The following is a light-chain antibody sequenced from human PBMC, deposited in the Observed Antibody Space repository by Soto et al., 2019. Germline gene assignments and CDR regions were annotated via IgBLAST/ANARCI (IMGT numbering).Light chain of an antibody. CDR1: SSNIGAGYD. CDR2: GNS. V-gene: IGLV1-40*01. CDR3: QSHDSSLSGYV. Sequence: QAVVTQPPSVSGAPGQRVTISCTGSSSNIGAGYDVHWYQHLPGTAPKLLIYGNSDRPSGVPDRFSGSKSGTSASLAITGLQAEDEADYYCQSHDSSLSGYVFGTGTKLTVL. J-gene: IGLJ1*01.